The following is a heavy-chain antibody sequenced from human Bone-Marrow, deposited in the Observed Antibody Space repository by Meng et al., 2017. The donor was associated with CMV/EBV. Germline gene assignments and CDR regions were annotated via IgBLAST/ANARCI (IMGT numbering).Heavy chain of an antibody. J-gene: IGHJ4*02. CDR1: GFTFSSYA. V-gene: IGHV3-30*04. CDR2: ISYDGSNK. Sequence: GESLKISCAASGFTFSSYAMHWVRQAPGKGLEWVAVISYDGSNKYYADSVKGRFTISRDNSKNTLYLQMNSLRAEDTAVYYCARDFGPLRDWGQGTLVTVSS. CDR3: ARDFGPLRD. D-gene: IGHD3-10*01.